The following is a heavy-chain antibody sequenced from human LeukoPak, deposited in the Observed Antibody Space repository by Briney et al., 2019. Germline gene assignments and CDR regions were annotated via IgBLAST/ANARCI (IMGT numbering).Heavy chain of an antibody. CDR2: IYYSGST. J-gene: IGHJ4*02. D-gene: IGHD5-18*01. Sequence: SETLSLTCTVSGGSISSYYWSWIRQPPGKGLEWIGYIYYSGSTNYRPSLKSRVTISVDTSKNQFSLKLSPVTAADTAVYYCAREFYSYGTFDYWGQGTLVTVSS. CDR3: AREFYSYGTFDY. CDR1: GGSISSYY. V-gene: IGHV4-59*01.